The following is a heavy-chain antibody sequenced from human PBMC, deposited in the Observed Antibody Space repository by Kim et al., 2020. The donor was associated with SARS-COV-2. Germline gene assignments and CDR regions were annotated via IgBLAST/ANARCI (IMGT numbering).Heavy chain of an antibody. V-gene: IGHV1-3*01. D-gene: IGHD2-15*01. CDR3: ARGWSATGIDP. Sequence: TKYSQEFQGRVTITRETSASTVYREMSSLTSEDTAIYYCARGWSATGIDPWGQGTLVTVSS. J-gene: IGHJ5*02. CDR2: T.